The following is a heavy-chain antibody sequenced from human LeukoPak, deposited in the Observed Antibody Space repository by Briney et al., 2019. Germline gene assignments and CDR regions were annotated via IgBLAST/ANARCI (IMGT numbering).Heavy chain of an antibody. CDR2: ISWNSGSI. J-gene: IGHJ4*02. V-gene: IGHV3-9*01. CDR1: GFTFDDYA. Sequence: GGSLRLSCAASGFTFDDYAMHWVLQAPGKGLEWVSGISWNSGSIGYADSVKGRFTISRDNAKKSLFLQMNSLRAEDTALYYCAKGSTGSFLTDYWGQGTLVTVSS. CDR3: AKGSTGSFLTDY. D-gene: IGHD1-26*01.